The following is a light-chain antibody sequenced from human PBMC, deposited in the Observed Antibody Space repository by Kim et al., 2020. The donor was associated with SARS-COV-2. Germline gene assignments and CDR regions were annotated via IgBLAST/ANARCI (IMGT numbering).Light chain of an antibody. CDR1: SSNIGSNN. Sequence: QSVMTQPPSASGTPGQRVTISCSGSSSNIGSNNVVWYQQLPGAAPNLLIYSNNQRPSGIPDRFSGSRSGTSASLAISGLQSGDEADYYCAVWDDSLKPGAFGFRTQLTVL. V-gene: IGLV1-44*01. J-gene: IGLJ3*02. CDR2: SNN. CDR3: AVWDDSLKPGA.